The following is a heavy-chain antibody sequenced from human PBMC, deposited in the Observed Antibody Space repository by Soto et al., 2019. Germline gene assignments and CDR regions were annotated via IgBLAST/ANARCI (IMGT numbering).Heavy chain of an antibody. Sequence: PSETLSLTCTVSGGSVSSGSYYWSWIRQPPGKGLEWIGYIYYSGSTNYNPSLKSRVTISVDTSKNQFSLKLSSVTAADTAVYYCARGPYGINMSVPLFDYWGQGTLVTVSS. J-gene: IGHJ4*02. CDR3: ARGPYGINMSVPLFDY. D-gene: IGHD3-10*02. CDR2: IYYSGST. V-gene: IGHV4-61*01. CDR1: GGSVSSGSYY.